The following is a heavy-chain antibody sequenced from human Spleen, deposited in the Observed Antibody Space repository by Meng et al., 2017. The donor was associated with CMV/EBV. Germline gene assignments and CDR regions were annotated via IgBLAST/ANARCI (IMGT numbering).Heavy chain of an antibody. J-gene: IGHJ4*02. CDR3: ARDVSGCYAAPPLL. CDR1: GFTFSSYS. V-gene: IGHV3-48*04. Sequence: GESLKISCAASGFTFSSYSMNWVRQAPGKGLEWVSYISSSSSTIYYADSVKGRFTISRDNAKNSLYLQMNSLRADDTAVYYCARDVSGCYAAPPLLWGQGTLVTVSS. D-gene: IGHD6-19*01. CDR2: ISSSSSTI.